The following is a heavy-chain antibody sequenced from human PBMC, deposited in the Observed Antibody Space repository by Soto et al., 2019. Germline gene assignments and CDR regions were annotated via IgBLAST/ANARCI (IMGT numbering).Heavy chain of an antibody. CDR3: ARVAAEAWGSPFDY. V-gene: IGHV3-11*06. J-gene: IGHJ4*02. CDR2: ISSSSSYT. CDR1: GFTFSDYY. Sequence: GGSLRLSCAASGFTFSDYYMSWIRQAPGKGLEWVSYISSSSSYTNYADSVKGRFTISRDNAKNSLYLQMNSLRAEDTAVYYCARVAAEAWGSPFDYWGQGTLVTVSS. D-gene: IGHD3-16*01.